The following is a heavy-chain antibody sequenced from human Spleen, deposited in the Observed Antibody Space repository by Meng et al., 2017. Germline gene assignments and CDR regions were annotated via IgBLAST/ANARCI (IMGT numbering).Heavy chain of an antibody. V-gene: IGHV4-34*01. CDR2: INHSGST. CDR3: ARSIAAVPFDY. D-gene: IGHD6-13*01. J-gene: IGHJ4*02. Sequence: QVQLQQWGAGLLKPSETLSLTCAVYGGSFSGYYWSWIRQPPGKGLEWIGEINHSGSTNYNPSLKSRVTISVDTSKNQFSLALSSVTAADTAVYYCARSIAAVPFDYWGQGTLVTVSS. CDR1: GGSFSGYY.